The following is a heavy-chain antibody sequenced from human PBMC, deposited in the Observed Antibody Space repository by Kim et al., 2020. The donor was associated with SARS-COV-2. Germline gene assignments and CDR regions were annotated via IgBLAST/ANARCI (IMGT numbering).Heavy chain of an antibody. CDR3: TLDSSGYYDAFDI. Sequence: GGSLRLSCAASGFTFSNAWMSWVRQAPGKGLEWVGRIKSKTDGGTADYAAPVKGRFTISRDDSKNTLYLQMNSLKTEDTAVYYCTLDSSGYYDAFDIWGQGTMVTVSS. V-gene: IGHV3-15*01. CDR2: IKSKTDGGTA. D-gene: IGHD3-22*01. CDR1: GFTFSNAW. J-gene: IGHJ3*02.